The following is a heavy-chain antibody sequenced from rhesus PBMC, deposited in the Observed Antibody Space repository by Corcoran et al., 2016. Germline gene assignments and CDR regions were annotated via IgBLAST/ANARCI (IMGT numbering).Heavy chain of an antibody. CDR1: GFTFSSYW. CDR2: INSGGGST. CDR3: AKEPTVTTSGY. Sequence: EVQLVESGGGLAKPGGSLRLSCAASGFTFSSYWMNWVRQTPGKGLDWISAINSGGGSTYYADSVKGRLTISRDNSKNTRSLQMNSLRAEDTAVYYCAKEPTVTTSGYWGQGVLVTVSS. V-gene: IGHV3S42*01. J-gene: IGHJ4*01. D-gene: IGHD4-35*01.